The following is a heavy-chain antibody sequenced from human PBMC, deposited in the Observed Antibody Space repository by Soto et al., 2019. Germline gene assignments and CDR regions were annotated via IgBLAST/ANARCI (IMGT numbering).Heavy chain of an antibody. CDR1: GFTFSDYY. Sequence: PWGSLRLSCAVSGFTFSDYYMIWIRQSPFKGLEWLSYISGTGSYTNYADSVKGRFTISRDNAKNSLYLQMNSLRAEDTAMYYCARAPTGRYDFWSGSNYYHYGMDVWGQGTTVTVSS. CDR3: ARAPTGRYDFWSGSNYYHYGMDV. V-gene: IGHV3-11*06. CDR2: ISGTGSYT. J-gene: IGHJ6*02. D-gene: IGHD3-3*01.